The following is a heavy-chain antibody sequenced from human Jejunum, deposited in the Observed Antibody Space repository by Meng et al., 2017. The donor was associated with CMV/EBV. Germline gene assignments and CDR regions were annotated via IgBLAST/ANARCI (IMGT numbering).Heavy chain of an antibody. J-gene: IGHJ4*02. Sequence: QVHLVQSGTEVKKPGASVKVSCKASGYTFASYAITWVRQAPGHGPEWMGWTNTDSGNTNYAEKFQGRVTMTTDTSTSTAYMELRSLRSDDTAVNYCARIASGGNYFDYWAPGTMVTVSA. CDR2: TNTDSGNT. V-gene: IGHV1-18*01. CDR3: ARIASGGNYFDY. D-gene: IGHD4-23*01. CDR1: GYTFASYA.